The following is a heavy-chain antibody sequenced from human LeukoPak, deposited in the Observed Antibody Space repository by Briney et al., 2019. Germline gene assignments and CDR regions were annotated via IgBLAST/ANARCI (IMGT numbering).Heavy chain of an antibody. D-gene: IGHD3/OR15-3a*01. CDR1: GYTFTSYD. CDR3: ARALSWTTNSYYYMDV. V-gene: IGHV1-8*01. J-gene: IGHJ6*03. Sequence: AAVKVSCKASGYTFTSYDINWVRQDTGQGLEWMGWMNPNSGNTGYAQKFQGRVTMTKNTSITTAYMELSSLRSEDTAVYYCARALSWTTNSYYYMDVWGKGSTVTVSS. CDR2: MNPNSGNT.